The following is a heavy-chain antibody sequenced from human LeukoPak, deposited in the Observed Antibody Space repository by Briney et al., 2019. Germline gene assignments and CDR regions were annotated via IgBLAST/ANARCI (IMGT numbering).Heavy chain of an antibody. D-gene: IGHD6-19*01. Sequence: GESLKISCKGSGYSFTSYWISWVRQMPGKGLEWMGRIDPSDSYTNYSPSFQGHVTISADKSISTAYLQWSSLKASDTAMYYCAMGIAVAGTEIVDYWGQGTLVTVYS. V-gene: IGHV5-10-1*01. CDR1: GYSFTSYW. J-gene: IGHJ4*02. CDR3: AMGIAVAGTEIVDY. CDR2: IDPSDSYT.